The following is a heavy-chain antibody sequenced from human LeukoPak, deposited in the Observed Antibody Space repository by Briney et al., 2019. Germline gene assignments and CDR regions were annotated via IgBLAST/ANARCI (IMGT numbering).Heavy chain of an antibody. J-gene: IGHJ4*02. CDR3: ARDYDFWRGYYSQTRGYFGY. V-gene: IGHV3-30*02. Sequence: PGGSLRLSCAASGFTFSGSGMHWVRQAPGKGLEWVTFIRYDGSNKYYTDSVKGRFTISRDNSKNTLYLQMDSLRAEDTAVYYCARDYDFWRGYYSQTRGYFGYWGQGTLVTVSS. CDR2: IRYDGSNK. CDR1: GFTFSGSG. D-gene: IGHD3-3*01.